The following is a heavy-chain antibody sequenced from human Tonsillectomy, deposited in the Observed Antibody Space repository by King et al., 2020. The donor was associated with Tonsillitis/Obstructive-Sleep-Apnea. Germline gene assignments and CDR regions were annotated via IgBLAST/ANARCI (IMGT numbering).Heavy chain of an antibody. D-gene: IGHD3-3*01. Sequence: VQLVESGGGLVQPGGSLRLSCAASGFTFSSYWMSWVRQAPGKGLEWVANIKQDGSEKYYVDSVKGRFTVSRDNAKNSLYLQMNSLRAEDTAGYYCARDPGSISNFGVVIKDHYFYMDVWGKGTTVTVSS. J-gene: IGHJ6*03. CDR1: GFTFSSYW. CDR3: ARDPGSISNFGVVIKDHYFYMDV. CDR2: IKQDGSEK. V-gene: IGHV3-7*04.